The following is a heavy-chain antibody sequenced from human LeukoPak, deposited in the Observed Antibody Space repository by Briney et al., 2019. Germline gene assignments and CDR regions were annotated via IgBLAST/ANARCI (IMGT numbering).Heavy chain of an antibody. D-gene: IGHD3-9*01. Sequence: SETLSLTCTVSGGSISSSSYYWGWIRQPPGKGLEWIGSIYYGGSTYYNPSLKSRVTISVDTSKNQFSLKLSSVTAADTAVYYCARHRGDILTGYYYYFDYWGQGTLVTVSS. CDR3: ARHRGDILTGYYYYFDY. CDR2: IYYGGST. V-gene: IGHV4-39*01. CDR1: GGSISSSSYY. J-gene: IGHJ4*02.